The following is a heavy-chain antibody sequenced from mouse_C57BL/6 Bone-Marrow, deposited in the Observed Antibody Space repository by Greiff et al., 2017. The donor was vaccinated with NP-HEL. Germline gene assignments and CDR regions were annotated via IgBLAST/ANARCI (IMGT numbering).Heavy chain of an antibody. D-gene: IGHD2-4*01. CDR2: IYPGSGST. CDR3: ARRRIYDYDGYFDV. J-gene: IGHJ1*03. CDR1: GYTFTSYW. Sequence: VQLQQPGAELVKPGASVKMSCKASGYTFTSYWITWVKQRPGQGLEWIGDIYPGSGSTNYNEKFKSKATLTVDTSSSTAYMQLSSLTSEDSAVYYCARRRIYDYDGYFDVWGTGTTVTVSS. V-gene: IGHV1-55*01.